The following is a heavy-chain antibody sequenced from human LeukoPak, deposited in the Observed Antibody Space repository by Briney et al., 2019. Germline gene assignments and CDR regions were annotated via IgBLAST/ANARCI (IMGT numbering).Heavy chain of an antibody. CDR3: AKDHKFAYYDILTGYYYFDY. V-gene: IGHV3-23*01. J-gene: IGHJ4*02. CDR2: ISGSGGST. Sequence: GGSLRLSCAASGFTFSSYAMSWVRQAPGKGLEWVSAISGSGGSTYYADSVKGRFTISRDNSKNTLYLQMNSLRAEDTAVYYCAKDHKFAYYDILTGYYYFDYWGQGTLVTVSS. D-gene: IGHD3-9*01. CDR1: GFTFSSYA.